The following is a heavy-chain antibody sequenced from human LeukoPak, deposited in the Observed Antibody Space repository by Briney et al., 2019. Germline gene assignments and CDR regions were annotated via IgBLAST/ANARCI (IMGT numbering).Heavy chain of an antibody. Sequence: SETLSLTCTVSGFSISSGYYWGWIRQPPGKGLEWIGNIYHSGSTYYNPSLKSRVAISVDTSKNQFSLRLSSVTAADTAVYYCARHAPSDTTGWYYFDYWGQGTLVPVSS. J-gene: IGHJ4*02. CDR1: GFSISSGYY. CDR3: ARHAPSDTTGWYYFDY. D-gene: IGHD6-19*01. CDR2: IYHSGST. V-gene: IGHV4-38-2*02.